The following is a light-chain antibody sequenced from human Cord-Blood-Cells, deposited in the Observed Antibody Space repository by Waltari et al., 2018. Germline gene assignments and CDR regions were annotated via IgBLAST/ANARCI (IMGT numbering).Light chain of an antibody. CDR1: QSVSSY. CDR2: DAS. CDR3: QQRSNWPPIT. J-gene: IGKJ5*01. Sequence: EIVLTQSPATLPLSRGEGATLSCRASQSVSSYLAWYQQKPGQAPRLLIYDASNRATGIPARFSGSGSGTDFTLTISSLEPEDFAVYYCQQRSNWPPITFGQGTRLEIK. V-gene: IGKV3-11*01.